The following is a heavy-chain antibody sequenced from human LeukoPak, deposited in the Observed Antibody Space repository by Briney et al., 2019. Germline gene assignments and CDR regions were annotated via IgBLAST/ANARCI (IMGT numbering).Heavy chain of an antibody. Sequence: PSETLSLTCTVSGGSISSGGYYWSWIRQHPGKGLEWIGYIYYSGSTYYNPSLKGRVTISVDTSKNQFSLKLSSVTAADTAVYYCARSPLDYDFWSGYFSLLNWFDPWGQGTLVTVSS. D-gene: IGHD3-3*01. CDR3: ARSPLDYDFWSGYFSLLNWFDP. J-gene: IGHJ5*02. CDR2: IYYSGST. V-gene: IGHV4-31*03. CDR1: GGSISSGGYY.